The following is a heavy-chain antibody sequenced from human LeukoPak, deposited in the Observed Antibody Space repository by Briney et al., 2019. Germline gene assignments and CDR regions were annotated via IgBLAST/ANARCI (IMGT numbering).Heavy chain of an antibody. CDR1: GFTFGGYG. J-gene: IGHJ4*02. CDR2: IAYDGSRA. V-gene: IGHV3-33*01. D-gene: IGHD1-14*01. CDR3: TRYNNDHFDY. Sequence: AGGSLRLSSAGSGFTFGGYGMHWFRQTPGKGLEWVAVIAYDGSRAFYADSVKGRFTISRDNSKNTMSVQMDGLRAEDPAVYYCTRYNNDHFDYWGQGNLVTVSS.